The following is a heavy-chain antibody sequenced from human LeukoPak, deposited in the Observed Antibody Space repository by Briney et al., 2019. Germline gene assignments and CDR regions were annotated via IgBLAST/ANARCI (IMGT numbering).Heavy chain of an antibody. J-gene: IGHJ4*01. D-gene: IGHD6-25*01. V-gene: IGHV4-39*01. CDR2: IYSSGST. CDR1: GVSISSSSYY. Sequence: SEILSLTCNVSGVSISSSSYYWGWIRQPPGKGLEWIGSIYSSGSTYYNSSLKSRVTISIDTSKNQVSLKMSSVTAADTAVYYCAKSGGYGLIDYWGQGTLVTVSS. CDR3: AKSGGYGLIDY.